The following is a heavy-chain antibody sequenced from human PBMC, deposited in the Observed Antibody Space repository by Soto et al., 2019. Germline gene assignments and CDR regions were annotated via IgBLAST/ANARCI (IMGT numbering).Heavy chain of an antibody. J-gene: IGHJ4*02. V-gene: IGHV4-30-2*01. CDR2: IYYSGST. CDR3: VRLSNGGHYYYYDF. CDR1: GGSISSGGYS. D-gene: IGHD3-22*01. Sequence: PSETLSLTCAVSGGSISSGGYSWSWIRQPPGKGLEGIGYIYYSGSTYYNPSLKSRVTISVDRSKKQFSLKLSSVTAAGTAVFYCVRLSNGGHYYYYDFWGQGILVTVSS.